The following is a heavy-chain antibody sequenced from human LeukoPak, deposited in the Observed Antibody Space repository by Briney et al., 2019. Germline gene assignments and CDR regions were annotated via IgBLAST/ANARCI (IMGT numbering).Heavy chain of an antibody. CDR3: ARGGVVVTALRFDY. V-gene: IGHV4-59*12. Sequence: PSETLSLTCTVSGGSISSYYWSWIRQFPGKGLEWLGYIYHTGSTIYNPSLKSRLSMSVDSSKTQFSLHLNSVTAADTAVYFCARGGVVVTALRFDYWGQGALVTVSS. D-gene: IGHD2-21*02. CDR2: IYHTGST. CDR1: GGSISSYY. J-gene: IGHJ4*02.